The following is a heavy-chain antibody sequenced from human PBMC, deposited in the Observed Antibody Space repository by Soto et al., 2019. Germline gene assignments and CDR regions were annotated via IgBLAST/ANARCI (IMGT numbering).Heavy chain of an antibody. CDR2: IYYSGST. Sequence: SETLSLTCTVSGGSISSGGYYWSWIRQHPGKGLEWIGYIYYSGSTYYNPSLKSRVTISVDTSKNQFSLKLSSVTAADTAVYYCARGGSSSWDWLDPWGQGPLVTVYS. CDR3: ARGGSSSWDWLDP. CDR1: GGSISSGGYY. V-gene: IGHV4-31*03. D-gene: IGHD6-6*01. J-gene: IGHJ5*02.